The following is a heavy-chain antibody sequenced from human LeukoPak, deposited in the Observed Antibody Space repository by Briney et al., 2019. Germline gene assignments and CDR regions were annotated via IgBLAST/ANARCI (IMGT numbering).Heavy chain of an antibody. Sequence: PSETLSLTCTVSGGSISGFYWSWLRQPPGKGLEWIGHIYHSGSTNYNPSLKSRVTISVDTSKNQFSLKLSSLTAADTAVYYCARHGPYTSSWYGYFDYWGQGTLVTVSS. J-gene: IGHJ4*02. CDR2: IYHSGST. CDR1: GGSISGFY. CDR3: ARHGPYTSSWYGYFDY. V-gene: IGHV4-59*08. D-gene: IGHD6-13*01.